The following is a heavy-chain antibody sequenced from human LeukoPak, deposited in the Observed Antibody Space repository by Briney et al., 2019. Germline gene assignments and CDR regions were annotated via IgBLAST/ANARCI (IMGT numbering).Heavy chain of an antibody. CDR3: AGSRGYSDYGSDY. Sequence: GRSLRLSCAASGFTFITYAMHWVRQAPGKGLEWVAVISDDGSNKYYADSVKGRFTISRDNSKNTLYLQMNSLRPEDAAVYFCAGSRGYSDYGSDYWGQGTLVTVSS. J-gene: IGHJ4*02. CDR2: ISDDGSNK. V-gene: IGHV3-30*04. CDR1: GFTFITYA. D-gene: IGHD5-12*01.